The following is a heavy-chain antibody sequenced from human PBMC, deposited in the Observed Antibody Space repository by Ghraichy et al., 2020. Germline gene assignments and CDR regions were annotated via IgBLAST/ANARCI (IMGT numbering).Heavy chain of an antibody. CDR2: IYYSGST. CDR3: ARLNWYYYYGMDV. J-gene: IGHJ6*02. Sequence: SETLSLTCTVSGGSISSSSYYWGWIRQPPGKGLEWIGSIYYSGSTYYNPSLKSRVTISVDTSKNQFSLKLSSVTAADTAVYYCARLNWYYYYGMDVWGQGTTVTVSS. V-gene: IGHV4-39*01. D-gene: IGHD1-1*01. CDR1: GGSISSSSYY.